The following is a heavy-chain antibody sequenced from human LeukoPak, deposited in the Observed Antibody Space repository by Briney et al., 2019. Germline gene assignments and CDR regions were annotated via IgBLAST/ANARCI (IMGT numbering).Heavy chain of an antibody. CDR3: AKDWYYDSNYFDY. Sequence: PGGSLRLSCAASGFTFYDYAMHWVRQAPGKGLEWVSGISWNSGSIGYADSVKGRFTISRDNAKNSLYLQMNSLRAEDTALYYCAKDWYYDSNYFDYWGQGTLVTVSS. J-gene: IGHJ4*02. V-gene: IGHV3-9*01. D-gene: IGHD3-22*01. CDR2: ISWNSGSI. CDR1: GFTFYDYA.